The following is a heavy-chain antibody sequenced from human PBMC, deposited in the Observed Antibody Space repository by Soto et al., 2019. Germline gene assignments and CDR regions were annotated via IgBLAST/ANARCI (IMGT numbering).Heavy chain of an antibody. D-gene: IGHD3-10*01. J-gene: IGHJ5*02. CDR3: ARGLNYYGSGSYGMGFDP. CDR2: IYYSGST. CDR1: GGSISSGDYY. V-gene: IGHV4-30-4*01. Sequence: QVQQQESGPGLVKPSQTLSLTCTVSGGSISSGDYYWSWIRQPPGKGLEWIGYIYYSGSTYYNPSLKSRVTISVDTSKNQFSLKLNSVIAADTAVYYCARGLNYYGSGSYGMGFDPWGQGTLVTVSS.